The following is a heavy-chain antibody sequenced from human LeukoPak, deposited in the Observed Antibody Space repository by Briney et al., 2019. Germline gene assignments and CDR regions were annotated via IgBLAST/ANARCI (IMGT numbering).Heavy chain of an antibody. CDR2: VYPGDSET. V-gene: IGHV5-51*01. D-gene: IGHD2/OR15-2a*01. Sequence: GESLRISCTGSGYYFTTRWLAWVRQKPGKGLEWMGTVYPGDSETKYSPAFEGQVTISGDKSINTVYLQWDSPKASDTAMYYCARAKGSIYFYGMDVWAQGTMVIVSS. J-gene: IGHJ6*02. CDR1: GYYFTTRW. CDR3: ARAKGSIYFYGMDV.